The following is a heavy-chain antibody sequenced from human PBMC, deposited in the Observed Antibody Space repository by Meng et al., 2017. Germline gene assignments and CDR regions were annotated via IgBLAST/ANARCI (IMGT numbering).Heavy chain of an antibody. CDR2: INHSGGT. D-gene: IGHD4-11*01. V-gene: IGHV4-34*01. CDR3: ARGPTTMAHDFDY. Sequence: QVLRQQLVGGLLKPSETLSLTCVVSGGSFSDYYWSWIRQPPGKGLEWIGEINHSGGTNYNPSLESRATISVDTPQNNLSLKLSSVTAADSAVYYCARGPTTMAHDFDYWGQGTLVTVSS. CDR1: GGSFSDYY. J-gene: IGHJ4*02.